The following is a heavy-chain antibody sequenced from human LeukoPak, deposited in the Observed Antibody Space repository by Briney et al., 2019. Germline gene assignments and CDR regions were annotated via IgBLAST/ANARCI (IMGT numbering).Heavy chain of an antibody. CDR2: IYYSGST. D-gene: IGHD6-13*01. CDR1: GGSISSGGYY. J-gene: IGHJ6*02. Sequence: SETLSLTCTVSGGSISSGGYYWSRIRQHPGKGLEWIGYIYYSGSTYYNPSLKSRVTISVDMSKNQFSLKLSSVTAADTAVYYCARGSSSWHDYYYYGMDVWGQGTTVTVSS. CDR3: ARGSSSWHDYYYYGMDV. V-gene: IGHV4-31*03.